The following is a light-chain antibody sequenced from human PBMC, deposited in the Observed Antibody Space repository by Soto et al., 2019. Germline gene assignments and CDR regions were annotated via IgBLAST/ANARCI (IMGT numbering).Light chain of an antibody. CDR1: QSVGSS. CDR3: QQYSNSLT. CDR2: AAS. V-gene: IGKV3-11*01. Sequence: EIGLTQSPCTLSLSPWERATLSCRASQSVGSSLALYRRKLGQAPRLLISAASDRATGIPGRFSGSGSGTVFTLTISRLEPEDFAVYYCQQYSNSLTFGGGTKVDI. J-gene: IGKJ4*01.